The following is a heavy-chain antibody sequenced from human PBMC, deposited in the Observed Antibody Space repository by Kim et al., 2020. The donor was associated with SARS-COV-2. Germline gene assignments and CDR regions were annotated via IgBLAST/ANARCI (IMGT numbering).Heavy chain of an antibody. CDR2: ISYDGSNK. CDR3: ARDLRQWLAHTSPDYDDCGMDV. V-gene: IGHV3-30-3*01. J-gene: IGHJ6*02. D-gene: IGHD6-19*01. Sequence: GGSLRLSCVASGFTFSSYAMHWVRQAPGKGLGWVTVISYDGSNKYYIDSVKGRFTISRDNSKSTLYLQMNSLRAEDTGVYYCARDLRQWLAHTSPDYDDCGMDVWGQGTTVTVSS. CDR1: GFTFSSYA.